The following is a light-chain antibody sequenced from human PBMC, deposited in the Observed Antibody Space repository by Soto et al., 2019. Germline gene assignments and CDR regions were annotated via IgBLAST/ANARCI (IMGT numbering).Light chain of an antibody. Sequence: DIHMTQSPSSLSASVGDRVAVSCRASQNITRYLNWYQQKPGRAPNVLIYAVSSLQSGVPGRFSGSGSGTDFTLTISNLQPEDFVTYHCQQTFNTPQTFGQGTKVDIK. V-gene: IGKV1-39*01. CDR3: QQTFNTPQT. CDR1: QNITRY. J-gene: IGKJ1*01. CDR2: AVS.